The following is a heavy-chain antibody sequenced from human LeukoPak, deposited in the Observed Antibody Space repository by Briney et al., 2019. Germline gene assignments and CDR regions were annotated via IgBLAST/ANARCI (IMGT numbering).Heavy chain of an antibody. CDR2: INPNSGGT. CDR1: GYTFTGYY. Sequence: ASVKVSFKASGYTFTGYYMHWVRQAPGQGLEWMGRINPNSGGTNYAQKFQGRVTMTRDTSISTAYMELSRLRSDDTAVYYCARSYDSSGYYLYYFDYWGQGTLVTVSS. D-gene: IGHD3-22*01. CDR3: ARSYDSSGYYLYYFDY. V-gene: IGHV1-2*06. J-gene: IGHJ4*02.